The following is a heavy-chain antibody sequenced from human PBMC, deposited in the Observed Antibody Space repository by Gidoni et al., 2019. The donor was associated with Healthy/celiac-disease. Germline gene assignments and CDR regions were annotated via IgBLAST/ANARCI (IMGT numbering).Heavy chain of an antibody. D-gene: IGHD3-10*01. CDR2: ISAYNGNT. CDR1: GYTFSSYA. V-gene: IGHV1-18*01. CDR3: ARDTQTYYYGSGSYYDY. J-gene: IGHJ4*02. Sequence: QVQLVQSGAEVKKPGASVKVSCKASGYTFSSYAISWVRQAPGQGLEWMAWISAYNGNTNYVQKLQGRVTMTIDTSTNTAYMELRSLRSDDTAVYYCARDTQTYYYGSGSYYDYWGQGTLVTVSS.